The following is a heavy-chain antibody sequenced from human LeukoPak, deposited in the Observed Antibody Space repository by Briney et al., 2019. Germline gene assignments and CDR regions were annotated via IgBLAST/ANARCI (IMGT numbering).Heavy chain of an antibody. CDR3: AKAVYRDYYDSSGYPTDNWFDP. CDR1: GFTFSSYA. J-gene: IGHJ5*02. CDR2: ISGSGGST. Sequence: PGGSLRLSCAASGFTFSSYAMSWVRQAPGKGLEWVSAISGSGGSTYYADSFKGRFTISRDNSKHTLYLQMNSLRAEDTAVYYCAKAVYRDYYDSSGYPTDNWFDPWGQGTLVTVSS. D-gene: IGHD3-22*01. V-gene: IGHV3-23*01.